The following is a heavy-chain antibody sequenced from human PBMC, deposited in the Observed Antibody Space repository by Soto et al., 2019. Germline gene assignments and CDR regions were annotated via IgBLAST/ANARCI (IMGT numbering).Heavy chain of an antibody. J-gene: IGHJ3*02. V-gene: IGHV4-39*01. CDR1: GGSMSSSSYY. CDR3: ARQLVGYYSSGSLPVRAFDI. CDR2: IYYTGST. D-gene: IGHD6-13*01. Sequence: SETLSLTCTVSGGSMSSSSYYWGWIRQPPGGGLEWIGSIYYTGSTYYNPSLKSRVTISVDTSQNHFSLKLSSVTAADTAMYYFARQLVGYYSSGSLPVRAFDIWGQGTMVTVSS.